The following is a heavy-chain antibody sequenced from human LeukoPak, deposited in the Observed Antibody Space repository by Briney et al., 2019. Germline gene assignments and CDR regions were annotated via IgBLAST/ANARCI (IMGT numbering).Heavy chain of an antibody. CDR3: ASAYTYVRLGDH. Sequence: PSGGSLRLSCAASGLSFSNYWMHWVRQAPGKGLVWVARTNLHGTAVDYADSVKGRFTISRDNAKNTLFLQMNSLRAEDTAVYYCASAYTYVRLGDHWGQGTLVTVSS. D-gene: IGHD3-16*01. V-gene: IGHV3-74*01. CDR1: GLSFSNYW. CDR2: TNLHGTAV. J-gene: IGHJ4*02.